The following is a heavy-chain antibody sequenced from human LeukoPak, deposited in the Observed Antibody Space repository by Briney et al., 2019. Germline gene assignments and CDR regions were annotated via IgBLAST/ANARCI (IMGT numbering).Heavy chain of an antibody. J-gene: IGHJ5*02. CDR2: ISGSGGIT. D-gene: IGHD1-7*01. CDR1: GFTFSSNA. Sequence: GGSLRLSCAASGFTFSSNAMSWVRQAPGKGLEWVSTISGSGGITHYTDSVKGRFTVSRDNSKNTLYLQMNSLRAEDTAVYYCAKGSAVTGTSLGWFDPWGQGTLVTVSS. CDR3: AKGSAVTGTSLGWFDP. V-gene: IGHV3-23*01.